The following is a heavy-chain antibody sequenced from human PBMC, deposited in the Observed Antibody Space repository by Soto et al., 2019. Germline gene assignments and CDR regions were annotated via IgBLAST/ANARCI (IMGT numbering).Heavy chain of an antibody. D-gene: IGHD5-12*01. J-gene: IGHJ1*01. CDR3: AREASGYDF. CDR1: GGTFSSFG. CDR2: IIPVFGRP. Sequence: ASVKVSCKASGGTFSSFGISWVRQAPGQGLEWMGGIIPVFGRPNYAQRFRGRLTITADESTNTSYMELIDLTSEDTAVYYCAREASGYDFWGQGPQVTVSS. V-gene: IGHV1-69*13.